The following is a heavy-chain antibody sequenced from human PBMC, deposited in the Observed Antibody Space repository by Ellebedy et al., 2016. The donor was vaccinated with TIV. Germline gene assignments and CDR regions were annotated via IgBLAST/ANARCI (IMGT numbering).Heavy chain of an antibody. CDR1: GGSINSYF. D-gene: IGHD6-19*01. Sequence: MPGGSLRLSCSASGGSINSYFWSWIRQAPGKGLEWIGYINHSGSSNYNPSLKSRVTISLDTSTSQFSLRLSSVTAADTALYFCARVRGWASGWRAYDYWGPGTLVTVSS. CDR3: ARVRGWASGWRAYDY. J-gene: IGHJ4*02. CDR2: INHSGSS. V-gene: IGHV4-59*01.